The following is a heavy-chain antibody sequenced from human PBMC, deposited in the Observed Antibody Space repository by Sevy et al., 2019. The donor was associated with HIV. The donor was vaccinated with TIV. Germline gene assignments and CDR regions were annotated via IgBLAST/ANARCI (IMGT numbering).Heavy chain of an antibody. CDR2: ISSRRSYT. CDR3: ARCRVVAADYYFDY. Sequence: GGSLRLSCAASGFTFSDYYMTWIRQAPGKGLEWISYISSRRSYTNYADSVKGRFTISRDNAKNSLYLQMNILRAEDAAVYYCARCRVVAADYYFDYWGRGTLVTVSS. CDR1: GFTFSDYY. J-gene: IGHJ4*02. D-gene: IGHD1-26*01. V-gene: IGHV3-11*06.